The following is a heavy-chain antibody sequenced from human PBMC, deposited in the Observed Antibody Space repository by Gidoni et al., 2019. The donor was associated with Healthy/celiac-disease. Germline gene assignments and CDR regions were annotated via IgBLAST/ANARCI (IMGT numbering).Heavy chain of an antibody. Sequence: APGKGLEWVSAISGSGGSTYYADSVKGRFTIPRDNSKNTLYLQMNSLRAEDTAVYYCAKGGAVDILTGYYPYYFDYWGQGTLVTVSS. V-gene: IGHV3-23*01. D-gene: IGHD3-9*01. J-gene: IGHJ4*02. CDR2: ISGSGGST. CDR3: AKGGAVDILTGYYPYYFDY.